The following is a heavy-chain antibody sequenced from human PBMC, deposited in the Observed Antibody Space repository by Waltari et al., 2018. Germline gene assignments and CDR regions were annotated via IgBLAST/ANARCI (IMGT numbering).Heavy chain of an antibody. CDR1: GFTFSSYS. V-gene: IGHV3-7*01. CDR2: IKQDGRES. D-gene: IGHD6-19*01. CDR3: ARPYSSGWYINFDY. J-gene: IGHJ4*02. Sequence: EVQLVESGGGLVQPGGSLRLSCTASGFTFSSYSMVWVRQAPGKGLEWGATIKQDGRESYCVDSVKGRFTFSRDNAKNSLYLQMNSLRAEDTAVYYCARPYSSGWYINFDYWGQGTLVTVSS.